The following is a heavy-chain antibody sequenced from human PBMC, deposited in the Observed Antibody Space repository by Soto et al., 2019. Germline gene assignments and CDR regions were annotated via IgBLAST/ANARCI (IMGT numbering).Heavy chain of an antibody. CDR3: TRAGIVVVPAAIPGWFDP. Sequence: GGSLRLSCTASGFTFGDYAMSWFRQAPGKGLEWVGFIRSKAYGGTTEYAASVKGRFTISRDDSKSIAYLQMNSLKTEDTAVYYCTRAGIVVVPAAIPGWFDPWGQGTLVTVSS. CDR1: GFTFGDYA. J-gene: IGHJ5*02. CDR2: IRSKAYGGTT. D-gene: IGHD2-2*01. V-gene: IGHV3-49*03.